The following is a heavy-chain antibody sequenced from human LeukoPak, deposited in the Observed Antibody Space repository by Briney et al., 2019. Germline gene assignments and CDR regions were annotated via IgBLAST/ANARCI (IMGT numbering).Heavy chain of an antibody. D-gene: IGHD3-22*01. Sequence: SGGSLRLSCADSGFTFSSYWISWVRQAPGKGLEWLANIKQDGSEKYYVDSVKGRFTISRDNAKNSLYLQMNSLRAEDTAVYYCASPKAYYYDSSGYYVYWGQGTLVTVSS. J-gene: IGHJ4*02. CDR2: IKQDGSEK. V-gene: IGHV3-7*01. CDR1: GFTFSSYW. CDR3: ASPKAYYYDSSGYYVY.